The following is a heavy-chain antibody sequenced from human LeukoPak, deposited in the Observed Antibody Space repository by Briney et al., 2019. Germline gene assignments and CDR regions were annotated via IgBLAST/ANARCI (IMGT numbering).Heavy chain of an antibody. D-gene: IGHD5-18*01. CDR1: GFTVSSNY. CDR2: IRYDGSNK. V-gene: IGHV3-30*02. Sequence: GGSLRLSCAASGFTVSSNYMSWVRQAPGKGLEWVAFIRYDGSNKYYADSVKGRFTISRDNSKNTLYLQMNSLRAEDTAVYYCAKDLTAILDYWGQGTLVTVSS. CDR3: AKDLTAILDY. J-gene: IGHJ4*02.